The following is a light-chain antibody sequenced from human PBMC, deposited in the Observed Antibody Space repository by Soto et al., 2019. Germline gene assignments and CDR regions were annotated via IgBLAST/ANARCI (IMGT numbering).Light chain of an antibody. CDR3: QQYDSSSIT. CDR1: QSVSSSY. J-gene: IGKJ5*01. CDR2: GAS. Sequence: EIVLTQSPGTLSLSPGERATLSCRASQSVSSSYLVWYQQKPGQAPRLPIYGASSRATGIPDRFSGSGSGTDFTLTISRLEPEDFAVYYCQQYDSSSITFGQGTRLEIK. V-gene: IGKV3-20*01.